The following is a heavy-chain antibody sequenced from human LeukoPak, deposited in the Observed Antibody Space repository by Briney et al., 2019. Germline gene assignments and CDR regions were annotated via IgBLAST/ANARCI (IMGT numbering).Heavy chain of an antibody. CDR3: ARASLGSGWYYHFDY. CDR1: GFTFSSYW. V-gene: IGHV3-53*01. D-gene: IGHD6-19*01. CDR2: IYSGGNT. Sequence: GGSLRLSCAASGFTFSSYWMHWVRQAPGKGLVWVSVIYSGGNTYYANSVKGRFTISRDNAKNTLYLQMNSLRAEDTAVYYCARASLGSGWYYHFDYWGQGTLVTVSS. J-gene: IGHJ4*02.